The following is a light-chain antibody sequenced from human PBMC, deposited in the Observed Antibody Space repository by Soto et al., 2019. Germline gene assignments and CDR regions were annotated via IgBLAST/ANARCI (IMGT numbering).Light chain of an antibody. CDR1: QSVSNNY. CDR2: GAS. J-gene: IGKJ4*02. Sequence: IVLMQSPRTLSLSPRRRDTGCCRASQSVSNNYLACYQQNPGQDPRLLISGASNRATGIPARFRGSGSGTDFTLNMTRLEPEDFGVYYCQQYGSSGTYGEGTKVDIK. V-gene: IGKV3-20*01. CDR3: QQYGSSGT.